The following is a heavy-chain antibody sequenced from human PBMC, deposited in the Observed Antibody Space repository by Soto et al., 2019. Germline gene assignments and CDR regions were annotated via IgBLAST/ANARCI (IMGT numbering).Heavy chain of an antibody. V-gene: IGHV4-4*07. CDR1: GGSFSSYS. CDR2: IYTSGST. Sequence: QVQLQESGPGLVKPSETLSLTCTVSGGSFSSYSWSWFRQPAGKGLEWIGRIYTSGSTNYNPSLKSRLTTSVDTSKNQFSLKLSSVTAADTAVYYCARTSMIYGMDVRGQGTTVTVSS. CDR3: ARTSMIYGMDV. D-gene: IGHD3-16*01. J-gene: IGHJ6*02.